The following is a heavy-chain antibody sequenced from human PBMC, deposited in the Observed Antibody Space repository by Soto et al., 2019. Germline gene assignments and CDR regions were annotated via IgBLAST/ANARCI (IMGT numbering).Heavy chain of an antibody. Sequence: GGSLRLSCAASGFTFSSYSMNWVRQAPGKGLEWVSYISSSSNTIYYADSVKGRFTISRDNAKNSLYLQMNTLRAEDTAVYYCARVLKSSGWDNDVFDIWGQGTMVTVSS. D-gene: IGHD6-19*01. CDR3: ARVLKSSGWDNDVFDI. J-gene: IGHJ3*02. CDR2: ISSSSNTI. V-gene: IGHV3-48*01. CDR1: GFTFSSYS.